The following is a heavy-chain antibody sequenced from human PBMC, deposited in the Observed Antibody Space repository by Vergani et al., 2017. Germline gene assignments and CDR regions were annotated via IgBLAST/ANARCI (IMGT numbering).Heavy chain of an antibody. Sequence: EVQLVESGGGLVKPGGSLRLSCAASGFTFTIYSMNWVRQAPGKGLEWVSSISGTSGYIYYADSVKGRFTISRDNAKNSLYLQMNSLRAEDTAVYYCARGRGGSSPDGFDIWGQGTMVTVSS. D-gene: IGHD2-15*01. CDR3: ARGRGGSSPDGFDI. V-gene: IGHV3-21*01. J-gene: IGHJ3*02. CDR2: ISGTSGYI. CDR1: GFTFTIYS.